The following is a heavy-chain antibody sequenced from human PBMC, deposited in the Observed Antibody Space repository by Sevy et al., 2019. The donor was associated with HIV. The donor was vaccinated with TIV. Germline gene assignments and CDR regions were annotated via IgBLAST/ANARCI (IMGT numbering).Heavy chain of an antibody. V-gene: IGHV1-69*13. J-gene: IGHJ6*02. CDR1: GGTFSRHA. CDR2: IIPIFGRE. Sequence: ASVKVSCKTSGGTFSRHAISWVRQAPGQGLEWMGGIIPIFGRENYAQQFQGRVTITADESTSKAYMELSSLRSDDTAVYYGARGRDDSAVVPAVRLYYQYGMDVWGQGTTVTVSS. CDR3: ARGRDDSAVVPAVRLYYQYGMDV. D-gene: IGHD2-2*01.